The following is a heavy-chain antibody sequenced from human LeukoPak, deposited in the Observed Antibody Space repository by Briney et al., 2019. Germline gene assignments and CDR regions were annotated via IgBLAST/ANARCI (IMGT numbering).Heavy chain of an antibody. Sequence: RRSLRLSCAGSGFIFSNFWMGWARQGPGKGLQWVASINRDGSEKHPVDSVKGRFTISRDNAKNSVYLQMNGLTVEDTAVYYCVRDVDIWGQGTLVTVSS. J-gene: IGHJ4*02. CDR1: GFIFSNFW. CDR3: VRDVDI. CDR2: INRDGSEK. V-gene: IGHV3-7*01. D-gene: IGHD5-24*01.